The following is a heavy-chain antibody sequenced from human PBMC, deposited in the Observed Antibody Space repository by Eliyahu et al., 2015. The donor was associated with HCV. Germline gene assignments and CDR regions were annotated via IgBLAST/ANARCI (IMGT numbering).Heavy chain of an antibody. CDR1: GFTFGXYA. D-gene: IGHD6-13*01. V-gene: IGHV3-49*03. Sequence: EVQLVESGGGLVQPGRSLRLSCTASGFTFGXYAMSWFRQAPGKGLGWVGFIRSKAYGGTTEYAASVKGRFTISRDDSKSIAYLQMNSLKTEDTAVYYCTRASYSSSWYKYFDYWGQGTLVTVSS. CDR3: TRASYSSSWYKYFDY. CDR2: IRSKAYGGTT. J-gene: IGHJ4*02.